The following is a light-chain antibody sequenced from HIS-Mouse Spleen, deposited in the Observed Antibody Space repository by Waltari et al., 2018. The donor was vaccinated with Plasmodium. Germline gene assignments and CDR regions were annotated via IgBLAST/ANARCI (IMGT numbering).Light chain of an antibody. J-gene: IGKJ3*01. CDR1: QDISNY. CDR3: QQYDKLPPAFT. Sequence: DIQMTQSPSSLSASVGDRVTITCQASQDISNYLNWYQQKPGKAPKLLIYDASNLETGGPSRYSGRGSGIEFTLTITSLQPEDKATYYCQQYDKLPPAFTFGPGTKVDIK. CDR2: DAS. V-gene: IGKV1-33*01.